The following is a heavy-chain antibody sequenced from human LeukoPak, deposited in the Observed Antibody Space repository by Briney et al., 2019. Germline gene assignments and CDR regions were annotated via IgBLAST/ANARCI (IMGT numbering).Heavy chain of an antibody. Sequence: GGSLRLSCAASGFTFDNYAMHWVRQAPGKGLEWVSGISWDGGNKGYADSVKGRFTISRDNAKNSLYLQMNSLRGEDTAFYYCAKADSAGYPPTYCGQGTLVTVSS. CDR3: AKADSAGYPPTY. CDR2: ISWDGGNK. J-gene: IGHJ4*02. V-gene: IGHV3-9*01. CDR1: GFTFDNYA. D-gene: IGHD1-26*01.